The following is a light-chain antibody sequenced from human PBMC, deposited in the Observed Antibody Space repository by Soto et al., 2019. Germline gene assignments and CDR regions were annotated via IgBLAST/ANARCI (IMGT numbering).Light chain of an antibody. CDR2: RDT. J-gene: IGLJ3*02. Sequence: SYALTQPLSLSVALGQTARIPCGGNNIGNKNVHWFQQRPGQAPVLVIYRDTNRASGIPERFSGSNSGNTGTLTITGAQGADEADYYCQVWDTSAVFGGGTQLTVL. CDR3: QVWDTSAV. CDR1: NIGNKN. V-gene: IGLV3-9*01.